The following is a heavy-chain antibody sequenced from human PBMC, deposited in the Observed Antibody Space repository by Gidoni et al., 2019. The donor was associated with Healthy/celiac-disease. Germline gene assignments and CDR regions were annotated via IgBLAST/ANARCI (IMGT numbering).Heavy chain of an antibody. V-gene: IGHV4-4*02. CDR3: ARVLAAAGKDYYYYYGMDV. CDR2: LYHRGNT. J-gene: IGHJ6*02. D-gene: IGHD6-13*01. Sequence: QVQLQESVPGLVTPSGTLSLTCAVSGGSISSSNWWGWVRQPPGKGLEWIGGLYHRGNTNYDQCLKSRVTISVDKSQYQFSMKLSSVNAADTAVYYCARVLAAAGKDYYYYYGMDVWGQGTTVTVSS. CDR1: GGSISSSNW.